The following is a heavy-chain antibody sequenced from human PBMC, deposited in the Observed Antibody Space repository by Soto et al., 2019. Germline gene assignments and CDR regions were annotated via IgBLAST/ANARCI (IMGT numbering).Heavy chain of an antibody. CDR3: AKTYGSGSYYMVGGALDY. V-gene: IGHV3-23*01. D-gene: IGHD3-10*01. Sequence: EVQLLESGGGLVQPGGSLRLSCAASGFTFSSYAMSWVRQAPGKGLEWVSAISGSGGSTYYADSVKGRFTISRDNSKNTLYLQMNSRRAEDTAVYYCAKTYGSGSYYMVGGALDYWGQGTLVTVSS. J-gene: IGHJ4*02. CDR1: GFTFSSYA. CDR2: ISGSGGST.